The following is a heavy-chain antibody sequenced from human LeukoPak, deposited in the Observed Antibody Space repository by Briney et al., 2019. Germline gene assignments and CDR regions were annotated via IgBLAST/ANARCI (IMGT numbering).Heavy chain of an antibody. V-gene: IGHV4-59*01. Sequence: SETLSLTCTVSGGSISSYYWSWIRQPPGKGLEWIGYIYYSGGTNYNPSLKSRVTISVDTSKNQFSLKLSSVTAADTAVYYCARGRTAMVFDYWGQGTLVTVSS. J-gene: IGHJ4*02. CDR1: GGSISSYY. D-gene: IGHD5-18*01. CDR3: ARGRTAMVFDY. CDR2: IYYSGGT.